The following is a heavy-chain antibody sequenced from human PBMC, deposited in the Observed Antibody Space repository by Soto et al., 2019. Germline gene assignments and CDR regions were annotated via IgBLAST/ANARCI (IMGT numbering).Heavy chain of an antibody. CDR1: GFTFSSYE. Sequence: EVQLVESGGGLVQPGGSLRLSCAASGFTFSSYEMNWVRQAPGKGLEWVSYISSSSSYIYYADSVKGRFTISRDNAKNSLYLQMNSLRAEDTAVYYCARDRYDFWSGYLLYYYYGMDVWGQGTTVTVSS. CDR2: ISSSSSYI. CDR3: ARDRYDFWSGYLLYYYYGMDV. J-gene: IGHJ6*02. V-gene: IGHV3-48*03. D-gene: IGHD3-3*01.